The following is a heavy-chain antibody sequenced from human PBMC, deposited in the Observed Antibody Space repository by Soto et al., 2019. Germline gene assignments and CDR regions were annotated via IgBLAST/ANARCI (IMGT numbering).Heavy chain of an antibody. D-gene: IGHD5-12*01. V-gene: IGHV1-58*01. CDR1: GFTFTSSA. CDR3: AAMGMGPAPAMATTYDAFDI. CDR2: IVVGSGNT. Sequence: QMQLVQSGPEVKKPGTSVKVSCKASGFTFTSSAVQWVRQARGQRLEWIGWIVVGSGNTNYAQKFQERVTITRGMSTSTAYMELSSLRSEDTAVYYCAAMGMGPAPAMATTYDAFDIWGQGTMVTVSS. J-gene: IGHJ3*02.